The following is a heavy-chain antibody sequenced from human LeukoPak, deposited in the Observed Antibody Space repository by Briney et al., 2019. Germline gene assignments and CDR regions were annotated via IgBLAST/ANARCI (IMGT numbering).Heavy chain of an antibody. Sequence: GGSLRLSCAASGFTFSTYGMHWVRQAPGKGLEWVAVISYDGSNEYYADSVRGRFTISRDNSKNTLYLQMGSLRAEDTAMFYCAKDLAVAGTGGNAFDIWGQGTMVTVSS. CDR2: ISYDGSNE. D-gene: IGHD6-19*01. V-gene: IGHV3-30*18. CDR3: AKDLAVAGTGGNAFDI. J-gene: IGHJ3*02. CDR1: GFTFSTYG.